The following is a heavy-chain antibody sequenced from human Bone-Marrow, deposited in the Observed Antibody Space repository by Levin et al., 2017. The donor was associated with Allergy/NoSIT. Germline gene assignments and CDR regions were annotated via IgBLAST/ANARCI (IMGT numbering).Heavy chain of an antibody. D-gene: IGHD3-22*01. CDR2: IFHSGGT. Sequence: NASETLSLTCTVSGGSISSRAYYWAWIRQPPGKGLEWIGTIFHSGGTYYTPSLKSRVTISVDTSKNQFSLRLTSVTAADTALYYCAKHDVGYYYDSSGFYPWDYWGQGTLVTVSS. J-gene: IGHJ4*02. CDR1: GGSISSRAYY. CDR3: AKHDVGYYYDSSGFYPWDY. V-gene: IGHV4-39*01.